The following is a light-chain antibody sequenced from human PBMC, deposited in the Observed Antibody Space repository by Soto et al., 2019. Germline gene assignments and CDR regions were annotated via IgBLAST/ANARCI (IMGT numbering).Light chain of an antibody. CDR2: EVS. Sequence: QSALTQPRSVSGSPGQSVTISCTGTSSDVGGYKFVSWYQQHPGKAPKFMIYEVSKRPSGVPDRFSGSKSGNTAFLTISGLQAEDEADYYCCSYAGFYTSVFGTAIKVTVL. CDR3: CSYAGFYTSV. J-gene: IGLJ1*01. V-gene: IGLV2-11*01. CDR1: SSDVGGYKF.